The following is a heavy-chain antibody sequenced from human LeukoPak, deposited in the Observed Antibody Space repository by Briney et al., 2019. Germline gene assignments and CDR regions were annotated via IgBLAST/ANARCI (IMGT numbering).Heavy chain of an antibody. D-gene: IGHD3-16*02. CDR2: IYSGGST. V-gene: IGHV3-53*01. CDR3: AKDGGYDYVWGSYRYASDAFDI. CDR1: GFTVSSNY. J-gene: IGHJ3*02. Sequence: GGSLRLSCAASGFTVSSNYMSWVRQAPGKGLEWVSVIYSGGSTYYADSVKGRFTISRDNSKNTLYLQMNSLRAEDTAVYYCAKDGGYDYVWGSYRYASDAFDIWGQGTMVTVSS.